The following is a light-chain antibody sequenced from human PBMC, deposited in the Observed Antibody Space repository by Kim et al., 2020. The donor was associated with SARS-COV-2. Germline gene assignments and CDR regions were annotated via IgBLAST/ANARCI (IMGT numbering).Light chain of an antibody. CDR1: QSVSSTY. CDR2: GAS. Sequence: SPGERATLSCRASQSVSSTYLAWYQQKPGQAPRLLIYGASSRATGIPDRFSGSGSGTDFTLTISRLEPEDFAVYYCQQYASTWWTFGQGTKVDI. V-gene: IGKV3-20*01. CDR3: QQYASTWWT. J-gene: IGKJ1*01.